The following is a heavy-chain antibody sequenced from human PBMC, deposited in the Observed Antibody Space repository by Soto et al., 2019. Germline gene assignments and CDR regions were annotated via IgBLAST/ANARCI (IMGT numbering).Heavy chain of an antibody. CDR1: GFTFSSSA. V-gene: IGHV3-23*01. CDR3: ATIKIWVSGSPENWFDP. Sequence: EVQLLESGGGLVQPGESLRLSCAASGFTFSSSAMSWVRQAPGEGLEWVSTISGSGDSTYYADCVKGRFTISSDKAKSTLVLQMNSLRADDTAVYFCATIKIWVSGSPENWFDPWGQGTLVTVSS. D-gene: IGHD3-10*01. CDR2: ISGSGDST. J-gene: IGHJ5*02.